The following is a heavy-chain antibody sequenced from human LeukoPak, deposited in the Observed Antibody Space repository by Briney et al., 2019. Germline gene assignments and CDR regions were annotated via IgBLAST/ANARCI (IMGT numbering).Heavy chain of an antibody. CDR1: GFTFSSYA. Sequence: GGSLRLSCAASGFTFSSYAMSWVRQAPGKGLEWVSAISGSGGSTYYADSVKGRFTISRDNSKNTLYLEMNSLRAEDTAVYYCAKVPTVTTVGGYFDYWGQGALVTVSS. J-gene: IGHJ4*02. CDR2: ISGSGGST. V-gene: IGHV3-23*01. CDR3: AKVPTVTTVGGYFDY. D-gene: IGHD4-17*01.